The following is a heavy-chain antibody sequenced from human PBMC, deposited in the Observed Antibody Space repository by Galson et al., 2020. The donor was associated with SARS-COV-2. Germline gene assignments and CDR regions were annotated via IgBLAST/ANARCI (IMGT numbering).Heavy chain of an antibody. CDR1: GYSFTGYD. CDR2: ISSYTGNT. V-gene: IGHV1-18*01. CDR3: AREKLSVATWAFDI. J-gene: IGHJ3*02. D-gene: IGHD5-12*01. Sequence: ASVKVFCKASGYSFTGYDISWVRQAPGQGLEWMGWISSYTGNTKFAQKFQGRVTLTTDTSTSTVYMDLRSLRSDDTAVYYCAREKLSVATWAFDIWGQGTMVTVSS.